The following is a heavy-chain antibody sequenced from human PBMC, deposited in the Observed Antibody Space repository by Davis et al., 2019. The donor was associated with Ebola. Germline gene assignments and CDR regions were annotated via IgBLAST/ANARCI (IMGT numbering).Heavy chain of an antibody. CDR2: ISYDGSNK. Sequence: PGGSLRLSCAASGFTFSSYAMHWVRQAPGKGLEWVAVISYDGSNKYYADSVKGRFTISRDNSKNTLYLQMNSLRAEGTAVYYCAKTFYPYSSGWYGADYYYGMDVWGQGTTVTVSS. CDR1: GFTFSSYA. CDR3: AKTFYPYSSGWYGADYYYGMDV. D-gene: IGHD6-19*01. J-gene: IGHJ6*02. V-gene: IGHV3-30-3*02.